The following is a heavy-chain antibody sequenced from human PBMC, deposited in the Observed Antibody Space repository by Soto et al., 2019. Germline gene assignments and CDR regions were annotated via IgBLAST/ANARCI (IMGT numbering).Heavy chain of an antibody. CDR3: ERGRYVDKACDY. J-gene: IGHJ4*02. D-gene: IGHD3-16*01. CDR2: ISSSGSTL. Sequence: QVQLVESGGGLVKPGGSLRLSCAASGFTFSDYYMSWIRQAPGKGLEWVSYISSSGSTLYYADSVKGRFTISRDNAKNSLDLQMNSMRAEDTAVYYCERGRYVDKACDYWGQGTLVTVSS. V-gene: IGHV3-11*01. CDR1: GFTFSDYY.